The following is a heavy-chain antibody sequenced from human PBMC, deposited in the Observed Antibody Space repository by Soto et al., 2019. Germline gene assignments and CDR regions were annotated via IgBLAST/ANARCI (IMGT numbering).Heavy chain of an antibody. D-gene: IGHD6-13*01. Sequence: AASVKVSCKASGYTFISYGISCVRQMPGKGLEWMGIIYPGDSDTRYSPSFQGQVTISADKSISTAYLQWSSLKATDTAMYYCARTSAAGKYYYGMDVWGQGTRVTVSS. CDR1: GYTFISYG. V-gene: IGHV5-51*01. CDR3: ARTSAAGKYYYGMDV. CDR2: IYPGDSDT. J-gene: IGHJ6*02.